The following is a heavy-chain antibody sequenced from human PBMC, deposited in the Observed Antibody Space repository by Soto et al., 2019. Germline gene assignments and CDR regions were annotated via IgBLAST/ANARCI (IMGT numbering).Heavy chain of an antibody. CDR1: GGSISSYY. CDR2: IYYSGST. Sequence: SETLSLTCTVSGGSISSYYWSWIRQPPGKGLEWIGYIYYSGSTNYNPSLKSRVTISVDTSKNQFSLKLSSVTAADTAVYYCARSTGHYCMDVWGKGTTVTVSS. J-gene: IGHJ6*03. V-gene: IGHV4-59*08. CDR3: ARSTGHYCMDV. D-gene: IGHD4-17*01.